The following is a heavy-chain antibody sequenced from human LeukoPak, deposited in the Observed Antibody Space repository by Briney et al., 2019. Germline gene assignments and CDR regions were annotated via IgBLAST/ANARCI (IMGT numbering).Heavy chain of an antibody. V-gene: IGHV3-23*01. Sequence: GGTLRLSCEASGFTFGSHAMYWVRQAPGKGLEWVAGIFGSGGSPHYADSVKGRFTISRDNSRNTVYLQINSLRADDTAVYFCSRGLDSRKLGYWGQGILVTVSS. D-gene: IGHD3-22*01. CDR1: GFTFGSHA. CDR3: SRGLDSRKLGY. J-gene: IGHJ4*02. CDR2: IFGSGGSP.